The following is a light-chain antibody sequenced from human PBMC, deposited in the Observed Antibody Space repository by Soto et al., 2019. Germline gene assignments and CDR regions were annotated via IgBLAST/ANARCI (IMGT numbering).Light chain of an antibody. Sequence: EGAMTQSPATLSASPGERVTLSCRASQSVDINLAWYQQKPGQAPRLLIYGASTRATDMPGRFIGRGSGTEFTLTISSLQSEDFAVYYCQQYRNWPRTFGQGTKVDSK. CDR3: QQYRNWPRT. V-gene: IGKV3-15*01. CDR2: GAS. CDR1: QSVDIN. J-gene: IGKJ1*01.